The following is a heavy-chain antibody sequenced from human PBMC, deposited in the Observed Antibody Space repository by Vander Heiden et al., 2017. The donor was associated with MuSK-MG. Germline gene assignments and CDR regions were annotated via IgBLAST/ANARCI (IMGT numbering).Heavy chain of an antibody. Sequence: QVQLLESGGGVVQPGRSLRLSCATSGFTFRKFGMHWVRQAPGKGPEWVAVIWHSGDKKYYADSVKGRFTISRDNSKNTLYLEMDRLRVEDTAMYYCARDAGQDAPMDVWGKGTTVTVSS. CDR2: IWHSGDKK. CDR3: ARDAGQDAPMDV. V-gene: IGHV3-33*01. CDR1: GFTFRKFG. J-gene: IGHJ6*03.